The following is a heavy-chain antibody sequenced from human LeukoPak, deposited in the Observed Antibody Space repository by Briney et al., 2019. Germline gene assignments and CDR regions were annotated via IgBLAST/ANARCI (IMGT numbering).Heavy chain of an antibody. D-gene: IGHD6-19*01. J-gene: IGHJ4*02. V-gene: IGHV3-30-3*01. Sequence: PGRSLRLSCAAYGFTLSTYAMNWVRQAPGKGLEWVAVMSYDGSNKYYADSVEGRFTISRDISKNTVYLQMNSLRAEDTAVYYCARVGSSGWYVYYFDYWGQGTLVTVSP. CDR1: GFTLSTYA. CDR2: MSYDGSNK. CDR3: ARVGSSGWYVYYFDY.